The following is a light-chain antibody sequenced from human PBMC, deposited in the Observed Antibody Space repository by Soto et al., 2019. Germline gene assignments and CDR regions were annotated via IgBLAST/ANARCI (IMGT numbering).Light chain of an antibody. J-gene: IGKJ2*01. V-gene: IGKV1-5*03. CDR1: QSIDIN. Sequence: DIQMTQSPSTLSASVGDRVTITCRASQSIDINLAWYQQKPGKAPNLLIYKASSLESGVPSRFSGSGSGTEFTLTISSLQTHAIATYYFQQYQHKCYPYTFGQGTKLEIK. CDR3: QQYQHKCYPYT. CDR2: KAS.